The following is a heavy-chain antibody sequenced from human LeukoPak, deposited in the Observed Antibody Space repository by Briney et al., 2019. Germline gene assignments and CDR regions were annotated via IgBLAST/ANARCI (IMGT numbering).Heavy chain of an antibody. CDR1: GSTFSGSA. Sequence: GGSLRLSCAASGSTFSGSAMHWVRQASGKGLEWVGRIRSKANSYATAYAASVKGRFTISRDDSKNTAYLQMNSLKTEDTAVYYCTSLLYYYDSSGYRSIDYWGQGTLVTVSS. V-gene: IGHV3-73*01. CDR3: TSLLYYYDSSGYRSIDY. CDR2: IRSKANSYAT. J-gene: IGHJ4*02. D-gene: IGHD3-22*01.